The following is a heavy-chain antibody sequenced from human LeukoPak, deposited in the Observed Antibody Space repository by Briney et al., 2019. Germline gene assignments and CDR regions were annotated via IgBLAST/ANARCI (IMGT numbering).Heavy chain of an antibody. Sequence: PGGSLTLPCAASGFTFSSYAMGWLRQPPGKGLEWVSAISSSGGSTHYADSVKGRFTISRDNSKNTLYLQMNSLRAEDTAVYYCAKRRDQSSDGAFDYWGQGTLVTVSS. CDR1: GFTFSSYA. CDR3: AKRRDQSSDGAFDY. J-gene: IGHJ4*02. D-gene: IGHD6-19*01. CDR2: ISSSGGST. V-gene: IGHV3-23*01.